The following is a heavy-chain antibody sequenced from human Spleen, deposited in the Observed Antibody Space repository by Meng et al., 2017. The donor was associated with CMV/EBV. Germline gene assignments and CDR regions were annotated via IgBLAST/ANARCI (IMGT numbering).Heavy chain of an antibody. CDR2: ISSSSSYI. CDR1: GFTFSSYS. CDR3: ARDSRGSYPGRDFDY. V-gene: IGHV3-21*01. J-gene: IGHJ4*02. Sequence: AQVGESGGGLVKPGGSLRLSCAASGFTFSSYSMNWVRQAPGKGLEWVSSISSSSSYIYYADSVKGRFTISRDNAKNSLYLQMNSLRAEDTAVYYCARDSRGSYPGRDFDYWGQGTLVTVSS. D-gene: IGHD3-10*01.